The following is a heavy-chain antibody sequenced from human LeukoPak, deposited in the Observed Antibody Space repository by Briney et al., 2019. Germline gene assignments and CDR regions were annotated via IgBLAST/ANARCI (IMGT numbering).Heavy chain of an antibody. CDR1: GGSISSGGYY. CDR2: IYYSGST. Sequence: PSQTLSLTCTVSGGSISSGGYYWSWIRQHPGKGLEWIGYIYYSGSTYYNPSLKSRVTILVDTSKNQFSLKLSSVTAADTAVYYCARDAGEQLAFDYWGQGTLVTVSS. CDR3: ARDAGEQLAFDY. D-gene: IGHD6-13*01. J-gene: IGHJ4*02. V-gene: IGHV4-31*03.